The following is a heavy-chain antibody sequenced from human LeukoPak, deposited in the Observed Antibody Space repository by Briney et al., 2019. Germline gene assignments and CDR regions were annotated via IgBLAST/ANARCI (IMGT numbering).Heavy chain of an antibody. CDR3: GRLTN. V-gene: IGHV3-48*02. Sequence: GGSLRLSCAASGFTFSSYSLSCVRQAPRKGLEWVSYISSSSTTIYYADSVKGRSTISRDNAKNSLYLQMNSLRDEDTAVYYCGRLTNWGQGTLVTVSS. CDR1: GFTFSSYS. CDR2: ISSSSTTI. J-gene: IGHJ4*02. D-gene: IGHD1-1*01.